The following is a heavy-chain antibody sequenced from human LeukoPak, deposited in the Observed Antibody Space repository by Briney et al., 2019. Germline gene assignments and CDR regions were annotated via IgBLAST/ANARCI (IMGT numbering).Heavy chain of an antibody. CDR3: ARDQYYSSSD. Sequence: GGSLRLSCAASGFTFSNYWMSWVRQAPGKGLEWVANIKEDGSEKYYVDAVKGRFTISRDNAKKSLFLQMNSLRAEDTAVYYCARDQYYSSSDWGQGTLVTVSS. D-gene: IGHD6-19*01. CDR1: GFTFSNYW. V-gene: IGHV3-7*03. J-gene: IGHJ4*02. CDR2: IKEDGSEK.